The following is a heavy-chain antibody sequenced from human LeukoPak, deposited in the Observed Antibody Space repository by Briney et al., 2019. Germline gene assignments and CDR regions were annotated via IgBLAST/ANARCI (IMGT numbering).Heavy chain of an antibody. J-gene: IGHJ5*02. V-gene: IGHV4-4*07. Sequence: PSETLSLTCTVSVASISSYYWSCIRQPAGKGLECIGRIYSSGITDYNPSLKSPVTMSVDTSKNKFSLKLSSVTAADTAVYYCARDSGTTGAVKFDPWGQGTLVTVSS. CDR2: IYSSGIT. CDR1: VASISSYY. CDR3: ARDSGTTGAVKFDP. D-gene: IGHD3-10*01.